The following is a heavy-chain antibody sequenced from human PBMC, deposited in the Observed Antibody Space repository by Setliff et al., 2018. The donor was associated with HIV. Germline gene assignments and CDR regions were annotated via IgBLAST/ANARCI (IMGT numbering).Heavy chain of an antibody. V-gene: IGHV4-39*01. CDR2: IYYNGNT. CDR3: AKRPGYGYPFHI. CDR1: GGSISSTTYW. J-gene: IGHJ3*02. D-gene: IGHD5-18*01. Sequence: KTSETLSLTCTVSGGSISSTTYWWGWIRQPPGKGLEWIGTIYYNGNTLYDPSLKSRVTISIDMSKNQFSLKLTSVAAADTAVYYCAKRPGYGYPFHIWGQGTMVTVSS.